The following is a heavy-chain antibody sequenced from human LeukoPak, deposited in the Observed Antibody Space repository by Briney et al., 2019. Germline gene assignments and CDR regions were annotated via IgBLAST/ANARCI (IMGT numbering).Heavy chain of an antibody. J-gene: IGHJ5*02. Sequence: GSLRLSCAASGFTFSSYSMNWVRQPPGKGLEWIGEINHSGSTNYNPSLKSRVTISVDTSKNQFSLKLSSVTAADTAVYYCARSGEITTVTTTPNWFDPWGRGTLVTVSS. V-gene: IGHV4-34*01. CDR1: GFTFSSYS. CDR3: ARSGEITTVTTTPNWFDP. D-gene: IGHD4-17*01. CDR2: INHSGST.